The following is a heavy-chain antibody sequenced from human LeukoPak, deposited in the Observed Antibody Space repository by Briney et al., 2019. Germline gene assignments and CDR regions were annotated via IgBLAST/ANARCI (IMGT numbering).Heavy chain of an antibody. CDR2: IYPGDSDT. Sequence: GESLKISCKGSGYSFTSYWIGWVRQMPGKGLEWMGIIYPGDSDTRYSPSFQGQVTISADNSISTAYLQWSSLEASDTAMYYCARRPSGSHFDWLLGWAFDIWGQGTMVTVSS. V-gene: IGHV5-51*01. D-gene: IGHD3-9*01. CDR3: ARRPSGSHFDWLLGWAFDI. J-gene: IGHJ3*02. CDR1: GYSFTSYW.